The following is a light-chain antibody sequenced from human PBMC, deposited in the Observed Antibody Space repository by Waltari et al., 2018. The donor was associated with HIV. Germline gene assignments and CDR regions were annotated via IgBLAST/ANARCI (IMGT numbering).Light chain of an antibody. J-gene: IGKJ1*01. CDR1: QSPESV. CDR3: QQRSSWAPT. CDR2: DAS. Sequence: EIVLTQTSATLSLAPGEGASLSCRGSQSPESVIAWYQQKSGQAPRLLIYDASKRVTGITARFSGSASGTEFTLTISGLEPEDFASGYCQQRSSWAPTSGQGTKVEIK. V-gene: IGKV3-11*01.